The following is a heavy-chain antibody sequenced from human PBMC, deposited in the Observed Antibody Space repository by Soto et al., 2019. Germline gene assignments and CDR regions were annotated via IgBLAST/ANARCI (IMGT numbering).Heavy chain of an antibody. D-gene: IGHD2-21*01. J-gene: IGHJ4*02. Sequence: GGSLRLSCAASGFTFSSYAMTWVRQAPGKGLEWVSAISAGGDITYYGDSVKGRFTISRDNSNNKLYLLMNSLRAEDTALYYCAKGPTGTRSVVVIYPPDSWGQGTLVTVSS. CDR2: ISAGGDIT. V-gene: IGHV3-23*01. CDR3: AKGPTGTRSVVVIYPPDS. CDR1: GFTFSSYA.